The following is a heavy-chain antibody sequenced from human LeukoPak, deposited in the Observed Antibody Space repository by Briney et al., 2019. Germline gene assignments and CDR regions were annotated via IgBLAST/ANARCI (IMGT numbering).Heavy chain of an antibody. CDR3: AKEGYCSSTSCYTDAFDI. Sequence: SGGSPRLSCAASGXTFSSYAMSWVRQAPGKGREWVSAISGSGGSTYYADSVKGRFTISRDNSKNTLYLQMNSLRAEDTAVYYCAKEGYCSSTSCYTDAFDIWGQGIMVTVSS. D-gene: IGHD2-2*02. CDR2: ISGSGGST. CDR1: GXTFSSYA. V-gene: IGHV3-23*01. J-gene: IGHJ3*02.